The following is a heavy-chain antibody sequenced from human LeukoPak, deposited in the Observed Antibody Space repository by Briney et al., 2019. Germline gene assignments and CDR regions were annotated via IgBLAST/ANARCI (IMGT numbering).Heavy chain of an antibody. J-gene: IGHJ4*02. D-gene: IGHD3-22*01. CDR2: IYYSGST. V-gene: IGHV4-59*01. Sequence: SETLSLTCTVSGGSISSYYWSWIRQPPGKGLEWIGYIYYSGSTNYNPSLKSRVTISVDTSRNQSSLKLSSVTAADTAVYYCARETDDSSGNYYGDWGQGTLVTVSS. CDR1: GGSISSYY. CDR3: ARETDDSSGNYYGD.